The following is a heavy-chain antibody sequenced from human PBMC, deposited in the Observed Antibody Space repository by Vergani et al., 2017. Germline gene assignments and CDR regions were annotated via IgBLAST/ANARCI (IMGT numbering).Heavy chain of an antibody. Sequence: EVQLVESGGGLVQPGRSLRLSCAASGFTFDDYAMHWVRQAPGKGLEWVSGISWNSGSIGYADSVKGRFTISRDNAKNSLYLQMNSLRAEDTALYYCASSAARRDYWGQGTLVTVSS. CDR1: GFTFDDYA. CDR3: ASSAARRDY. J-gene: IGHJ4*02. D-gene: IGHD6-6*01. CDR2: ISWNSGSI. V-gene: IGHV3-9*01.